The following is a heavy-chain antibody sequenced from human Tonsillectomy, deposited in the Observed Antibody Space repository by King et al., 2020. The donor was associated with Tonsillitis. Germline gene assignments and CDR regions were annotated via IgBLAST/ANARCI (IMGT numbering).Heavy chain of an antibody. CDR1: GFTFRNYD. V-gene: IGHV3-33*08. CDR2: IWYDGSNN. CDR3: AREGDCSTTVCYTSAYFLH. D-gene: IGHD2-2*02. Sequence: VQLVESGGGVVQPGRSLRLSCAASGFTFRNYDMHWVRMAPGKGLEWVAVIWYDGSNNYYADSVKGRFTISRDNSKNRLYLQMNSLRAEDTAVYYCAREGDCSTTVCYTSAYFLHWGQGTLVTVSS. J-gene: IGHJ1*01.